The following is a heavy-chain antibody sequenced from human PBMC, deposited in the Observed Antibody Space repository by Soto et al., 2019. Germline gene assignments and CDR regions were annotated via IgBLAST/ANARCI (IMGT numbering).Heavy chain of an antibody. J-gene: IGHJ5*02. V-gene: IGHV4-38-2*01. CDR3: ARAIWPAASLFDP. CDR1: GFSISNVYY. D-gene: IGHD6-13*01. Sequence: PSETLSLTCDVSGFSISNVYYRGWIGHPQGKGLEWNGTIYDRENYNYTPPAEQRDTISVDATKNHFSLKLRSVTAEHTAVYYYARAIWPAASLFDPWGQGTLVTVSS. CDR2: IYDRENY.